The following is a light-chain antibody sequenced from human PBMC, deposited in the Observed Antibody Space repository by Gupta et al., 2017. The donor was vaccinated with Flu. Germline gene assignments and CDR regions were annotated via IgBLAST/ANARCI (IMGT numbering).Light chain of an antibody. J-gene: IGLJ3*02. CDR1: ALTKKY. Sequence: SYALPQPPSVSVSPRQTARITFSGDALTKKYSYWYQQKPGQAPVLVIYNDPEGHSGIPERFSGSSSETTDTLTISGVQAEDEADYYCQSPESSGTSVVFGGGTKLTVL. CDR2: NDP. V-gene: IGLV3-25*03. CDR3: QSPESSGTSVV.